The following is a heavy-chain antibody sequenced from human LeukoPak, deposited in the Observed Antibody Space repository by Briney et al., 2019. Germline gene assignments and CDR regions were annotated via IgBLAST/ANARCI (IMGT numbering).Heavy chain of an antibody. CDR2: MNPNSGNT. Sequence: ASVKVSCKASGYTFTSYDINWVRQATGQGLEWMGWMNPNSGNTGYAQKFQGRVTMTRNTSISTAYMELSSLRSEDTAVYYCARVGVVPADTLNGYYYKDVWGKGTTVTISS. V-gene: IGHV1-8*01. J-gene: IGHJ6*03. CDR1: GYTFTSYD. CDR3: ARVGVVPADTLNGYYYKDV. D-gene: IGHD2-2*01.